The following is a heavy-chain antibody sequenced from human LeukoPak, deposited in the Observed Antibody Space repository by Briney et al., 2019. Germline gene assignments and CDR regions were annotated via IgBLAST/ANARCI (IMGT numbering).Heavy chain of an antibody. CDR2: MNPKSGNT. CDR1: GYTFTSYD. Sequence: GASVKVSCKASGYTFTSYDINWVRQATGQGLEWMGWMNPKSGNTGYAQKFQGRVTITGSTSISTAYMELSSLRSEDTAVYYCAVFDENSSGYVYWGQGTLVTVSS. D-gene: IGHD3-22*01. V-gene: IGHV1-8*03. CDR3: AVFDENSSGYVY. J-gene: IGHJ4*02.